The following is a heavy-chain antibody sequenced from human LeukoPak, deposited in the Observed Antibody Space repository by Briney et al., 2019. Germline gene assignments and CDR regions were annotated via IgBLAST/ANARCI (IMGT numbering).Heavy chain of an antibody. V-gene: IGHV4-39*01. CDR1: GGSISSSSYY. CDR2: IYYSGST. CDR3: ARRSSSWYSRFDP. D-gene: IGHD6-13*01. Sequence: SETLSLTCTVSGGSISSSSYYGGWIRQPPGKGLEWIGSIYYSGSTYYNPSLKSRVTISVDTSKNQFSLKLSSVTAADTAVYYCARRSSSWYSRFDPWGQGTLVTVSS. J-gene: IGHJ5*02.